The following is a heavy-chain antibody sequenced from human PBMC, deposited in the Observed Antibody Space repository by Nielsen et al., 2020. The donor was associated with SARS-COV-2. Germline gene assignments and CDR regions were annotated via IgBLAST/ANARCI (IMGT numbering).Heavy chain of an antibody. J-gene: IGHJ6*02. Sequence: GGSLRLSCAASGFSFSSYGMHWVRQVPGKGLEWVASIKEDGSERYFVDSVKGRFTISRDNAKNSLYLQMNSLRAEDTAVYYCARDRDIVLMVYAPGSLGMDVWGQGTTVTVSS. V-gene: IGHV3-7*01. D-gene: IGHD2-8*01. CDR2: IKEDGSER. CDR3: ARDRDIVLMVYAPGSLGMDV. CDR1: GFSFSSYG.